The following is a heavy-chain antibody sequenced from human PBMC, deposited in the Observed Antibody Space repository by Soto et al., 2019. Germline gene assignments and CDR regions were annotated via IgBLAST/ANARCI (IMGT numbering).Heavy chain of an antibody. J-gene: IGHJ6*02. Sequence: GESLKISCEGSGYVFSTYWIGWVRKVPGRGLEWMGIIYPGDSDTRYSPSFEGQVTISADKSLSTAYLQWSSLKASDTAVYYCARLLKPTAPLDYGMDVWGQGTTVTVSS. CDR2: IYPGDSDT. D-gene: IGHD4-17*01. V-gene: IGHV5-51*01. CDR1: GYVFSTYW. CDR3: ARLLKPTAPLDYGMDV.